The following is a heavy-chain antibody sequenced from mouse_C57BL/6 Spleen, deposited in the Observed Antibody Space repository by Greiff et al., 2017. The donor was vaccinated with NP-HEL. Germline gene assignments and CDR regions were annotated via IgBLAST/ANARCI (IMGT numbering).Heavy chain of an antibody. Sequence: VQLQQSGPELVKPGASVKISCKASGYTFTDYYMNWVKQSHGKSLEWIGDINPNNGGTSYNQKFKGKATLTVDKSSSTAYMELRSLTSEDSAVYYCAGYDYLAYWGQGTLVTVSA. CDR2: INPNNGGT. D-gene: IGHD2-4*01. J-gene: IGHJ3*01. CDR1: GYTFTDYY. CDR3: AGYDYLAY. V-gene: IGHV1-26*01.